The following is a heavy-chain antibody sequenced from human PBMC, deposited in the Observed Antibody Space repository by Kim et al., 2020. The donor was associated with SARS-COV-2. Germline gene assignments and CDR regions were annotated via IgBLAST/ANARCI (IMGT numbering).Heavy chain of an antibody. J-gene: IGHJ4*02. D-gene: IGHD5-12*01. CDR3: AREQRGYSGYEYWRFFDY. V-gene: IGHV3-11*05. Sequence: VKGRFTISRDNAKNSLYLQMNSLRAEDTAVYYCAREQRGYSGYEYWRFFDYWGQGTLVTVSS.